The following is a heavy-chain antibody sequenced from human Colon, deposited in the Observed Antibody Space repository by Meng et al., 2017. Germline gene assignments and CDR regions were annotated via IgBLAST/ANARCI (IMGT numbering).Heavy chain of an antibody. CDR2: IYTSGST. V-gene: IGHV4-4*07. Sequence: LRLSCTVSGGSISSYYWSWIRQPAGKGLEWIGRIYTSGSTNYNPSLKSRVTMSVDTSKNQFSLKLSSVTAADTAVYYCARDEYSWAFDIWGQGTMVTVSS. CDR3: ARDEYSWAFDI. CDR1: GGSISSYY. D-gene: IGHD2-15*01. J-gene: IGHJ3*02.